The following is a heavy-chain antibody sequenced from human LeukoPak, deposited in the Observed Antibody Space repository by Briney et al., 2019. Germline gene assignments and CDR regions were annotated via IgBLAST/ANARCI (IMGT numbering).Heavy chain of an antibody. J-gene: IGHJ4*02. CDR3: ARGAEHYYDSSGYPADY. D-gene: IGHD3-22*01. Sequence: PGGSLRLSCAASGFTFSSYSMNWVRQAPGKGLEWVAVIWYDGSNKYYADSVKGRFTISRDNSKNTLYLQMNSLRAEDTAVYYCARGAEHYYDSSGYPADYWGQGTLVTVSS. CDR1: GFTFSSYS. V-gene: IGHV3-33*08. CDR2: IWYDGSNK.